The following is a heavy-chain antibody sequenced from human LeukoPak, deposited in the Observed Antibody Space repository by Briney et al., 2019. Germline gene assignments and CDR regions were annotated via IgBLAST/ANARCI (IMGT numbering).Heavy chain of an antibody. D-gene: IGHD2-15*01. J-gene: IGHJ4*02. CDR1: GGSISSSSYY. CDR2: IYYSGST. V-gene: IGHV4-39*01. CDR3: ASQTLLLDY. Sequence: SETLSLTCTVSGGSISSSSYYWGWIRQPPGKGLEWIGSIYYSGSTYYNPSLKSRVTISVDTSKNQFSLKLSSVTAADTAVYYCASQTLLLDYWGRGTLVTVSS.